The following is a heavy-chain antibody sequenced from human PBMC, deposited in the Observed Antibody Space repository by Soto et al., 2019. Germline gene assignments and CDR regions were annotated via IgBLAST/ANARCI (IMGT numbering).Heavy chain of an antibody. D-gene: IGHD2-2*01. J-gene: IGHJ6*03. CDR3: ARLPLRYCSSTSCLNYYMDV. CDR1: GYTFTSYD. Sequence: GASVKVSCKASGYTFTSYDINWVRQATGQGLEWMGWMNPNSGNTGYAQKFQGRVTMTRNTSISTAYMELSSLRSEDTAVYYCARLPLRYCSSTSCLNYYMDVWGKGTTVTVSS. V-gene: IGHV1-8*01. CDR2: MNPNSGNT.